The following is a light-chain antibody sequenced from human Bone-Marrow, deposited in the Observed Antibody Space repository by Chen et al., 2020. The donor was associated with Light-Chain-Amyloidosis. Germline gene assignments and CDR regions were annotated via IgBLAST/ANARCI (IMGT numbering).Light chain of an antibody. J-gene: IGLJ1*01. CDR2: EVS. CDR1: SSDVGGYNH. V-gene: IGLV2-14*01. CDR3: SSYTSSVSYV. Sequence: QSALPQPPSVSGSPGQSITISCTGTSSDVGGYNHVSWYQHPPGKAPKLMIYEVSNRPSGISNRFSGAKSGNAASLSISGLQAEDEADYYCSSYTSSVSYVFGSGTKVTVL.